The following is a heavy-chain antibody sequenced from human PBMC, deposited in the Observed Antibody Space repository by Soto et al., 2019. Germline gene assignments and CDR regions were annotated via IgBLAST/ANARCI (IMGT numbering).Heavy chain of an antibody. D-gene: IGHD7-27*01. V-gene: IGHV3-30*18. CDR3: AKEWGTRTPFDY. J-gene: IGHJ4*02. Sequence: QVQLVESGGGVVQPGRSLRLSCAASGFTFSSYGMHWVRQAPGKGLEWVAVISYDGSNKYYADSVKGRFTISRDNSKNTLYLQMNSLRAEDTAVYYCAKEWGTRTPFDYWGQGTLVTVSS. CDR2: ISYDGSNK. CDR1: GFTFSSYG.